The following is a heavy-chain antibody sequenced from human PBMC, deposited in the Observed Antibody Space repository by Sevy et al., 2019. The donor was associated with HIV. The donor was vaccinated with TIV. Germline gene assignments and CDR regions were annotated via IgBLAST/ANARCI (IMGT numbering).Heavy chain of an antibody. J-gene: IGHJ6*04. CDR2: IYHSGRT. D-gene: IGHD2-21*02. CDR3: ARASAGDRLDYYGMDV. CDR1: GFSISSGYY. Sequence: SETLSLTCTVSGFSISSGYYWGWIRQSPEKGLEWIGNIYHSGRTYYKPSLKSRVTISVDTSKNQFSLKLISVTAADTAVYYCARASAGDRLDYYGMDVWGKGTTVTVSS. V-gene: IGHV4-38-2*02.